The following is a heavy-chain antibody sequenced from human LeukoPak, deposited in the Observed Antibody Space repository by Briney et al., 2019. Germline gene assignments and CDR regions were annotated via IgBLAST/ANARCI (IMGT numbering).Heavy chain of an antibody. CDR2: INHSGST. CDR3: ARDNWNYGVLGY. Sequence: SGTLSLTCAVYGGSFSGYYWSWIRQPPGKGLEWIGEINHSGSTNYNPSLKSRVTISVDTSKNQFSLKLSSVTAADTAVYYCARDNWNYGVLGYWGQGTLVTVSS. D-gene: IGHD1-7*01. CDR1: GGSFSGYY. V-gene: IGHV4-34*01. J-gene: IGHJ4*02.